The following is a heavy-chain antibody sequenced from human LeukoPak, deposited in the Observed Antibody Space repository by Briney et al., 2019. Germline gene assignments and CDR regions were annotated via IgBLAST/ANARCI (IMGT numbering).Heavy chain of an antibody. CDR2: IKQDGSEN. J-gene: IGHJ4*02. V-gene: IGHV3-7*01. CDR3: ARSWGSYYPPPYDY. Sequence: PGGSLRLSCAASGFTFSSYWMSWVRQAPGKGLEWVANIKQDGSENYYVDSVKGRFTISRDNAKNSLYLQMNSLRAEDTAVYYCARSWGSYYPPPYDYWGQGTLVTVSS. D-gene: IGHD3-10*01. CDR1: GFTFSSYW.